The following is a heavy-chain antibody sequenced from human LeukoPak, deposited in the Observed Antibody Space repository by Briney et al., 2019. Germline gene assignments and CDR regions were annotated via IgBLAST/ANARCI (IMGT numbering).Heavy chain of an antibody. CDR1: GSTFSSYW. V-gene: IGHV3-74*01. D-gene: IGHD3-16*02. CDR2: INSDGSST. Sequence: PGGSLTLSCAASGSTFSSYWMHWVRQAPAKGLVWVSRINSDGSSTSYADSVKGRFTISRDNAKNTLYLQMTSLRAEETAVYYCAIEIVDGFDCWGQGTPVTVSS. J-gene: IGHJ4*02. CDR3: AIEIVDGFDC.